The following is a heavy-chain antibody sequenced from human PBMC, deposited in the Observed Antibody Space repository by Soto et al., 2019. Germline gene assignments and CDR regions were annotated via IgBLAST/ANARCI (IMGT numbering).Heavy chain of an antibody. Sequence: EVQLVESGGGLIQPGGSLRLSCAASGFTVSSNYMSWVRQAPGKGLEWVSVIYSGGSTYYADSVKGRFTISRDNSKNKLYLQMNSLRAEDTAVYYCARAPAYSSSSSYYYYYYGMDVWGQGTTVTVSS. D-gene: IGHD6-6*01. CDR3: ARAPAYSSSSSYYYYYYGMDV. CDR2: IYSGGST. CDR1: GFTVSSNY. V-gene: IGHV3-53*01. J-gene: IGHJ6*02.